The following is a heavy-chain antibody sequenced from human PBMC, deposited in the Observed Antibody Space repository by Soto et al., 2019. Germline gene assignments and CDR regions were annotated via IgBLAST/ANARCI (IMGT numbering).Heavy chain of an antibody. CDR3: AREWSRAYGLDV. Sequence: QVQLRESGPGLVKPSETLSLVCTVSGGSISHYFWGWVRQPAGKGLEWIGRIHSSGNTRYNSSLDRRVTMSMDTSKNQFSLRLTSVTAADTAVYFCAREWSRAYGLDVWGQGTTVTVSS. V-gene: IGHV4-4*07. J-gene: IGHJ6*02. CDR2: IHSSGNT. D-gene: IGHD3-16*01. CDR1: GGSISHYF.